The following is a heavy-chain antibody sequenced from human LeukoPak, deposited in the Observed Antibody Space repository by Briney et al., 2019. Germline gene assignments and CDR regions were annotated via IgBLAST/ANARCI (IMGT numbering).Heavy chain of an antibody. CDR3: ARVWFVSSSWYPSYYFDY. CDR1: GFTFTSSA. J-gene: IGHJ4*02. D-gene: IGHD6-13*01. Sequence: SVKVSCKASGFTFTSSAMQWVRQAPGQGLEWMGGIIPIFGTANYAQKFQGRVTITTDESTSTAYMELSSLRSEDTAVYYCARVWFVSSSWYPSYYFDYWGQGTLVTVSS. CDR2: IIPIFGTA. V-gene: IGHV1-69*05.